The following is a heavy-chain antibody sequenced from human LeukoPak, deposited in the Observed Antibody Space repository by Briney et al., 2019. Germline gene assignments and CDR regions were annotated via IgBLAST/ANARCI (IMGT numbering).Heavy chain of an antibody. CDR2: INAGNGNT. D-gene: IGHD6-13*01. J-gene: IGHJ5*02. Sequence: ASVKVSCKASGYTFTGYYMHWVRQAPGQRLEWMGWINAGNGNTKYSQKFQGRVTITRDTSASTAYMELSSLRSEDTAVYYCARDTVAAAVNNWFDPWGQGTLVTVSS. CDR3: ARDTVAAAVNNWFDP. V-gene: IGHV1-3*01. CDR1: GYTFTGYY.